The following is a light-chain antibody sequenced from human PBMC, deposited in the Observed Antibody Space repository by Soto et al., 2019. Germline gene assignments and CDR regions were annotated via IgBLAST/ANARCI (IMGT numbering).Light chain of an antibody. V-gene: IGKV3-20*01. CDR1: QSVDSSF. Sequence: EIVLTQSPGTLSLSPGDRASVSCRPSQSVDSSFLAWYQQRPGQAPRLLIDGASNRATDIPGRFSGRGSGTDFTLSISALEPEDFAVYYCQQYGISPGTFGQGTKVEVK. J-gene: IGKJ1*01. CDR3: QQYGISPGT. CDR2: GAS.